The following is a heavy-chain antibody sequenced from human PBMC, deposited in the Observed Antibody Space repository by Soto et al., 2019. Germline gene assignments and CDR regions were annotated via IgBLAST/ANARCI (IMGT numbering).Heavy chain of an antibody. CDR1: GFTFSSYA. CDR2: ISGSGGST. D-gene: IGHD6-19*01. J-gene: IGHJ6*02. CDR3: AKNGGQWLVRGGYYYGMDV. V-gene: IGHV3-23*01. Sequence: LGGSLRLSCAASGFTFSSYAMSWVRQAPGKGLEWVSAISGSGGSTYYADSVKGRFTISRDNSKNTLYLQMNSLRAEDTAVYYCAKNGGQWLVRGGYYYGMDVWGQGTTVTVSS.